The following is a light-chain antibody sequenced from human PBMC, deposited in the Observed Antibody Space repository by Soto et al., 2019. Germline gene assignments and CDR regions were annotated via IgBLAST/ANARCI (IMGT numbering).Light chain of an antibody. CDR1: QSISSW. CDR3: QQKNSYPWT. Sequence: DIQMTQSPSTLSASVGDRVTITCRASQSISSWLAWYQQKPGKAPKLLIYDASSLESGVPSRFSGSGSGTEFTLTISSLQPDDFATYSCQQKNSYPWTFAQGTKVKTK. V-gene: IGKV1-5*01. J-gene: IGKJ1*01. CDR2: DAS.